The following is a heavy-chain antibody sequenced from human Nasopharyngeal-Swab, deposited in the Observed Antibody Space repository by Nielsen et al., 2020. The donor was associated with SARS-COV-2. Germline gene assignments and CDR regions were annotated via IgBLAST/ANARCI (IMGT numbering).Heavy chain of an antibody. Sequence: GESLKISCAASGFTFSSYAMHWVRQAPGKGLEWVAVISYDGSNKYYADSVKGRFTISRDNSKNTLYLQMNSLRAEDTAVYYCARVFSSGYYPNFGYWGQGTLVTVSS. D-gene: IGHD3-22*01. V-gene: IGHV3-30*04. CDR2: ISYDGSNK. J-gene: IGHJ4*02. CDR1: GFTFSSYA. CDR3: ARVFSSGYYPNFGY.